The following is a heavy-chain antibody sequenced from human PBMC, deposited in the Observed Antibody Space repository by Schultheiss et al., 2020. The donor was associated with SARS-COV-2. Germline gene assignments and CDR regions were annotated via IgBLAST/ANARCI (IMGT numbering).Heavy chain of an antibody. D-gene: IGHD3-10*01. Sequence: GGSLRLSCAASGFTFSSYAMHWVRQAPGKGLEWVAHIWNDGSQKYYADSVKGRFTISRDNAKNSLYLQMNSLRAEDTAVYYCARGNYYGSGSYWSTLLDYYGMDVWGQGTTVTVSS. V-gene: IGHV3-30*01. CDR3: ARGNYYGSGSYWSTLLDYYGMDV. J-gene: IGHJ6*02. CDR1: GFTFSSYA. CDR2: IWNDGSQK.